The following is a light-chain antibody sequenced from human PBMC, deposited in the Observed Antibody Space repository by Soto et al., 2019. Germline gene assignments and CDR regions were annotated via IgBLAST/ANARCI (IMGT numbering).Light chain of an antibody. J-gene: IGKJ1*01. CDR1: QNLLYSSNNKNY. V-gene: IGKV4-1*01. CDR3: QQYYSSPWT. Sequence: DIVMTQSPDSLAVSLGERATINCKSSQNLLYSSNNKNYLAWYQQKPGQPPKLLIYWASTRESGVPDRLSGSGSGTDFTLTISSLQAEDVAVYYCQQYYSSPWTFGQGTKVEIK. CDR2: WAS.